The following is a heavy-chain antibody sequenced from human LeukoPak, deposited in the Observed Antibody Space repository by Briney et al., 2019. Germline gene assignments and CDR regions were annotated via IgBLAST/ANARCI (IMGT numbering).Heavy chain of an antibody. D-gene: IGHD6-19*01. Sequence: GGSLRLSCAASGFTFSGYYMSWIRQAPGKGLEWVSCIGSSSSYTNYADSVKGRFTISRDNAKNSLYLQMDGLRAEDTAVYYCARDRGAVAATWFDYWGQGTLVTVSS. J-gene: IGHJ4*02. CDR3: ARDRGAVAATWFDY. CDR1: GFTFSGYY. CDR2: IGSSSSYT. V-gene: IGHV3-11*05.